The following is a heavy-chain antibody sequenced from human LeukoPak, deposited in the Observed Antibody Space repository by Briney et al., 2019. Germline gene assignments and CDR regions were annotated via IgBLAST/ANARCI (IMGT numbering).Heavy chain of an antibody. Sequence: PSETLSLTCAVYGGSFSGYYWSWIRQPPGKGLEWIGEINHSGSTNYNPSLKSRVTMSIDTSKNQFSLKLSSVTAADTAVYYCARHYSNYAYYYYMDVWGKGTTVTVSS. V-gene: IGHV4-34*01. J-gene: IGHJ6*03. CDR2: INHSGST. CDR1: GGSFSGYY. CDR3: ARHYSNYAYYYYMDV. D-gene: IGHD4-11*01.